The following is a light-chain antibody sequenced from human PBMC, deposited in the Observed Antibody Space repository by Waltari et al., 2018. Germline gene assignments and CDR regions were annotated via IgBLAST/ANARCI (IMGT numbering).Light chain of an antibody. CDR1: SSDVGGYNY. V-gene: IGLV2-14*03. J-gene: IGLJ2*01. CDR2: DVN. CDR3: TSFTGSSTSV. Sequence: QSALTQPASVSGSPGQSITISCTGSSSDVGGYNYVSWYQQHPGKAPKLMIADVNKRPSGVSHRCSGSKSGNTVSLTTSGLQAEGEAHYYCTSFTGSSTSVFGGGTKLTVL.